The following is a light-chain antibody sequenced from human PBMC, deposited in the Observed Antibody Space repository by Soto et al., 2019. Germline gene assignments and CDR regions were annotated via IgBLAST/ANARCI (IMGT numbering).Light chain of an antibody. CDR1: SSDVGGFEY. CDR3: GSITRSSTSV. J-gene: IGLJ1*01. Sequence: QSVLSQPASVSGSPGQSITISCTGTSSDVGGFEYVSWYQHQPGKAPKLIIYDVTKRPSGVSNRFSGSKSGNTASLTISGIQAEDEGDYYCGSITRSSTSVFGTGRKVSVL. CDR2: DVT. V-gene: IGLV2-14*01.